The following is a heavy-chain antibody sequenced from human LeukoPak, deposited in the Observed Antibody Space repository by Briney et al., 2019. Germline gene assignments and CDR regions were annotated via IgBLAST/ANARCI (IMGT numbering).Heavy chain of an antibody. V-gene: IGHV3-23*01. CDR3: ARETLAYDSSGYNDY. J-gene: IGHJ4*02. CDR1: GFTFSNYA. CDR2: IGGGGGST. Sequence: PGGSLRLSCAASGFTFSNYAMSWVRQAPGKGLEWVSGIGGGGGSTYYADSVKGRFTISRDNAKNSLYLQMNSLRAKDTALYYCARETLAYDSSGYNDYWGQGTLVTVSS. D-gene: IGHD3-22*01.